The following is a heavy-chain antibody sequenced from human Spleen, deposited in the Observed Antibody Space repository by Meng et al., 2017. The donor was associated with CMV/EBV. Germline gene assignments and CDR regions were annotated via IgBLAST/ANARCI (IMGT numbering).Heavy chain of an antibody. CDR3: AKHNSRVVIGGGVDY. CDR1: GSTFSRDA. CDR2: LNFGGGDT. D-gene: IGHD3-3*01. J-gene: IGHJ4*02. V-gene: IGHV3-23*01. Sequence: GSTFSRDARSWLRQTPGKGLEWVSGLNFGGGDTDYADSVKGRFTISRDNSKNTLYLQMHSLRAEDTAVYYCAKHNSRVVIGGGVDYWGQGTLVTVSS.